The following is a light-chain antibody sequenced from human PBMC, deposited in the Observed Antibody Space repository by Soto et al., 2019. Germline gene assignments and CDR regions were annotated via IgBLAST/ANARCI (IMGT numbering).Light chain of an antibody. CDR1: SSDIGRYNL. CDR2: EAT. Sequence: QSALTQPASVSGSPGQSITISCTGTSSDIGRYNLVSWYQQHPGKPPKLMIYEATKRPSGVSNRFSGSKSGNTASPTISGLQAEDEADYYCSLYASTNTFMFGGGTKLTVL. V-gene: IGLV2-23*02. CDR3: SLYASTNTFM. J-gene: IGLJ3*02.